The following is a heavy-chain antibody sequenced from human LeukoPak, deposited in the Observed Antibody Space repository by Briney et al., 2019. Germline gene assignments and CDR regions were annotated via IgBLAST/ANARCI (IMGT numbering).Heavy chain of an antibody. J-gene: IGHJ4*02. CDR2: ISNSGGST. CDR3: AKVRFGVMARYYFDS. Sequence: GGSLRLSCAASGFTFSSYAMSWVRQAPGKGLEWVPVISNSGGSTDYADSVKGRFTISRDNSKNTLDLQMNSLRVEDTAVYYCAKVRFGVMARYYFDSWGQGTLVTVSS. CDR1: GFTFSSYA. V-gene: IGHV3-23*01. D-gene: IGHD3-10*01.